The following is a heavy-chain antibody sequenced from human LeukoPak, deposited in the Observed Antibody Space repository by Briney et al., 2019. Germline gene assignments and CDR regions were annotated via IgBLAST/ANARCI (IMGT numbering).Heavy chain of an antibody. J-gene: IGHJ4*02. CDR2: ICAHYGNT. D-gene: IGHD6-6*01. V-gene: IGHV1-18*01. CDR3: ARDLAALPKTNDY. Sequence: GASVKVSCKASGYTFTSYGISWVRQAPGQGREWRGRICAHYGNTNHAHKLQGRVTIPTDTSTSTAYMELRSRRSDDTAVYYCARDLAALPKTNDYWGQGTLVTVSS. CDR1: GYTFTSYG.